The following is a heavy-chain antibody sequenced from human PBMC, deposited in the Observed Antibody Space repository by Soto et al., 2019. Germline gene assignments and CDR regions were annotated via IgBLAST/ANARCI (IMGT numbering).Heavy chain of an antibody. CDR1: GYSFTSYW. V-gene: IGHV5-51*01. J-gene: IGHJ4*02. D-gene: IGHD3-22*01. CDR3: ARVSTRAVVTGIYYLDY. CDR2: IYPGDSDT. Sequence: GESLKISCKGSGYSFTSYWIGWVRQMPGKGLEWRGIIYPGDSDTRYSPSFQGQVTISAAKSISTAYLQWSSRKASATAMYYCARVSTRAVVTGIYYLDYWGQGTLAPVSS.